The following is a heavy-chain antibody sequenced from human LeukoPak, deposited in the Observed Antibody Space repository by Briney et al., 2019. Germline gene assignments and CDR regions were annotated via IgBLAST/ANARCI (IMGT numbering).Heavy chain of an antibody. CDR3: AGGRGQIVNY. D-gene: IGHD3-16*02. CDR1: GFTFDRYD. CDR2: IRNAADT. J-gene: IGHJ4*02. Sequence: GGSLRLSRAASGFTFDRYDMHWVRQATGKGLEWVSAIRNAADTYYPGSVKGRFTISRENAKNSLYLQMNALRAGDTAVYFCAGGRGQIVNYWGQGTLVTVSS. V-gene: IGHV3-13*01.